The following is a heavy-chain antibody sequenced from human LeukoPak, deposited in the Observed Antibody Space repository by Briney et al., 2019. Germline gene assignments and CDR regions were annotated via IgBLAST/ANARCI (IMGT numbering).Heavy chain of an antibody. CDR1: GFTFSSYS. CDR3: ARDMLRYYYGSGSYYPLDY. CDR2: ISSSSSTI. V-gene: IGHV3-48*04. Sequence: GSLRLSCAASGFTFSSYSMNWVRQAPGKGLEWVSYISSSSSTIYYADSVKGRFTISRDNAKNSLYLQMSSLRAEDTAVYYCARDMLRYYYGSGSYYPLDYWGQGTLVTVSS. D-gene: IGHD3-10*01. J-gene: IGHJ4*02.